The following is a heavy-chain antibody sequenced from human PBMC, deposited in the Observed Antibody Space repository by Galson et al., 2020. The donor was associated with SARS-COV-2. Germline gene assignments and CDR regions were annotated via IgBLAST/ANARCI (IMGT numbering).Heavy chain of an antibody. D-gene: IGHD3-10*01. CDR3: SRGIGPMIRGVVIPYYFDN. V-gene: IGHV4-30-2*01. CDR1: GGSISSGGYS. Sequence: SETLSLTCTVSGGSISSGGYSWSWIRQPPGKGLEWLGYIYHSGTTYYNPSLKSRVPMSVDRSKNQFSLRLSSVTAADTAVYYCSRGIGPMIRGVVIPYYFDNWGQGALVTVSS. CDR2: IYHSGTT. J-gene: IGHJ4*02.